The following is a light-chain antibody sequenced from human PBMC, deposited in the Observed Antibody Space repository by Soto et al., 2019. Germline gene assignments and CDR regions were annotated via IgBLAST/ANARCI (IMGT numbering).Light chain of an antibody. V-gene: IGLV1-40*01. CDR3: QSYDSSLSAVL. J-gene: IGLJ2*01. CDR1: SSNIGATYG. Sequence: QSVLTQPPSVSGAPGQRVTISCTGSSSNIGATYGVHWYQQVPGTAPKLLIYGSTNRPSGVPDRFSGSKSGTSASLAITGLQAEDEADYYCQSYDSSLSAVLFGGGTKLTVL. CDR2: GST.